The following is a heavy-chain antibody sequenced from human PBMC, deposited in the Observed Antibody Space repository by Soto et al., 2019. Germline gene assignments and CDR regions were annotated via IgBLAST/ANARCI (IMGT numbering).Heavy chain of an antibody. CDR3: AKDRGYCSSTSCYEAYY. CDR2: ISGSGGST. D-gene: IGHD2-2*01. V-gene: IGHV3-23*01. Sequence: GGSLRLSCAASGFTFSSYAMSWVRQAPGKGLEWVSAISGSGGSTYYADSVKGRFTISRDNSKNTLYLQMNSLRAEDTAVYYCAKDRGYCSSTSCYEAYYWGQGTLVTVSS. CDR1: GFTFSSYA. J-gene: IGHJ4*02.